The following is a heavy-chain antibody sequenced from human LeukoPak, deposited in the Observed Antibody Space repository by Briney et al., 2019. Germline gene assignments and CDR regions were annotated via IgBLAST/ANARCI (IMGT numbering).Heavy chain of an antibody. CDR3: ATPIGDYLRLGAFDI. CDR2: FDPEDGET. D-gene: IGHD4-17*01. CDR1: GYTLTELS. V-gene: IGHV1-24*01. Sequence: ASVKVSCEVSGYTLTELSMHWVRQAPGKGLEWMGGFDPEDGETIYAQKFQGRVTMTEDTSTDTAYMELSSLRSEDTAVYYCATPIGDYLRLGAFDIWGQGTMVTVSS. J-gene: IGHJ3*02.